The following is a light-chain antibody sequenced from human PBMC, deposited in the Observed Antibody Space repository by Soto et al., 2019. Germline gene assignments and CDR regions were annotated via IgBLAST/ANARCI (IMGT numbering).Light chain of an antibody. CDR2: DAS. Sequence: EIVLTQSPAILSVSPGERATLSCRASQSVSSYLAWYQQKPGQAPRLLIYDASNRATGIPARFSGSGSGTDFTLTISILEPEDFAVYYCQQYGSSPLTFGGGTKVDIK. J-gene: IGKJ4*01. V-gene: IGKV3-11*01. CDR3: QQYGSSPLT. CDR1: QSVSSY.